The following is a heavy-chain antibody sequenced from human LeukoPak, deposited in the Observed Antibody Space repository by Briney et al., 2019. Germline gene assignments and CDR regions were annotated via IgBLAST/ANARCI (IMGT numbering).Heavy chain of an antibody. CDR3: ARGEQLAWFDP. CDR2: IIPIFGTA. Sequence: VASVKVSCKASGGTFSSYAISWVRQAPGQGLEWMGGIIPIFGTANYAQKFQGRVTITTDESMSTAYMELSSLRSEDTAVYYCARGEQLAWFDPWGQGTLVTVSS. CDR1: GGTFSSYA. J-gene: IGHJ5*02. V-gene: IGHV1-69*05. D-gene: IGHD6-13*01.